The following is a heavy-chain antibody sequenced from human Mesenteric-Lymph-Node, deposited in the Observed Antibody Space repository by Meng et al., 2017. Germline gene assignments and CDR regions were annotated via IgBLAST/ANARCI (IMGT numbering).Heavy chain of an antibody. CDR3: ARVSAGSSGWEDY. Sequence: GESLKISCAVSEFTFSNAWMSWVRQAPGKGLEWVSYISSSGSTIYYADSVKGRFTISRDNAKNSLYLQMNSLRAEDTAVYYCARVSAGSSGWEDYWGQGTLVTVSS. CDR2: ISSSGSTI. CDR1: EFTFSNAW. V-gene: IGHV3-11*01. D-gene: IGHD6-19*01. J-gene: IGHJ4*02.